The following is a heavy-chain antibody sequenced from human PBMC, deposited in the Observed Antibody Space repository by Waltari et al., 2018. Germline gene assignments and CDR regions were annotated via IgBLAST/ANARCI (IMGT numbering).Heavy chain of an antibody. Sequence: QVQLQESGPGLVKPSETLSLTCTVSSGSISNYYWSWIRQPAGKGLEWIGRIYSSGSTNHNPSLKSRVTMSVDTAKNQFSLKLSSVTAADTAVYYCARVTTIRYFDIWGRGTLVTVSS. D-gene: IGHD1-26*01. V-gene: IGHV4-4*07. J-gene: IGHJ2*01. CDR1: SGSISNYY. CDR2: IYSSGST. CDR3: ARVTTIRYFDI.